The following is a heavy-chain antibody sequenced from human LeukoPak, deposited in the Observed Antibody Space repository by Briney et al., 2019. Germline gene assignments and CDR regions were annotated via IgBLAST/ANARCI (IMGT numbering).Heavy chain of an antibody. Sequence: PSETLSLTCAVSGGSISSGGYSWSWIRQPPGEGLEWIGYIYHSGSTYYNPSLKSRVTISVDRSKNQFSLKLSSVTAADTAVYYCARAGDYGDYVFDYWGQGTLVTVSS. CDR3: ARAGDYGDYVFDY. CDR1: GGSISSGGYS. CDR2: IYHSGST. V-gene: IGHV4-30-2*01. J-gene: IGHJ4*02. D-gene: IGHD4-17*01.